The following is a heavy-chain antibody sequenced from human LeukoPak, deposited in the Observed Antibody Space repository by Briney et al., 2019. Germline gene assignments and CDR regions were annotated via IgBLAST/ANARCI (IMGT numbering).Heavy chain of an antibody. CDR2: ISSSGSTI. J-gene: IGHJ4*02. CDR3: ARTPTGAVGY. V-gene: IGHV3-48*03. Sequence: GGSLRLSCAASGFTFSSYEMNWVRQAPGKGLEWVSYISSSGSTIYYADSVKGRFTISRDSAKNSVYLQMNSLRAEDTAVYYCARTPTGAVGYWGQGTLVTVSS. D-gene: IGHD7-27*01. CDR1: GFTFSSYE.